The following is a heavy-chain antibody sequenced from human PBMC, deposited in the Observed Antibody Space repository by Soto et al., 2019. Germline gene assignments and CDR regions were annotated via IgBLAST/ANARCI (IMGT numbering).Heavy chain of an antibody. D-gene: IGHD5-18*01. CDR3: AKQWGVNTDANFDY. Sequence: EVQLLESGGGLVQPGGSLRLSCAASGFTFSSYAMSWVRQAPGKGLEWVSGIRGSGGSTYYADSVQGRFTISRDNSNNTLYLQMNSLRVEDTAVYLCAKQWGVNTDANFDYWGQGTLVTVSS. J-gene: IGHJ4*02. CDR2: IRGSGGST. V-gene: IGHV3-23*01. CDR1: GFTFSSYA.